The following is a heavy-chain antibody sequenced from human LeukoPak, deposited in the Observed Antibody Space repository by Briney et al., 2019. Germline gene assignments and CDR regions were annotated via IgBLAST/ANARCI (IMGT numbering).Heavy chain of an antibody. Sequence: GGSLRLSCAASGFSFSNYPMTWVRQAPGKGLEWVSVISGSGDTTYYPDSVRGRFTISRDNSQNTLYLQMNSPRTEDTAVYYCAKDRTYGGPSDYWGQGTLVTVSS. D-gene: IGHD3-16*01. J-gene: IGHJ4*02. CDR1: GFSFSNYP. V-gene: IGHV3-23*01. CDR2: ISGSGDTT. CDR3: AKDRTYGGPSDY.